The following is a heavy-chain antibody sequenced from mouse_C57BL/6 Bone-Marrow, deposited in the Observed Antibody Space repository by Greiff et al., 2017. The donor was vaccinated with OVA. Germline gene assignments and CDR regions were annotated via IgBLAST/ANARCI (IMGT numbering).Heavy chain of an antibody. V-gene: IGHV1-12*01. CDR3: ARVALLRSGPHWYFDV. Sequence: QVQLKESGAELVRPGASVKMSCKASGYTFTSYNMHWVKQTPRQGLEWIGAIYPGNGDTSYNQKFKGKATLTVDKSSSTAYMQLSSLTSEDSAVYFCARVALLRSGPHWYFDVWGTGTTVTVSS. D-gene: IGHD1-1*01. J-gene: IGHJ1*03. CDR2: IYPGNGDT. CDR1: GYTFTSYN.